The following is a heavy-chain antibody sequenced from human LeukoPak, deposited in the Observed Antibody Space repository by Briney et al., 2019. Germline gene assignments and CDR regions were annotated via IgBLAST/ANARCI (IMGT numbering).Heavy chain of an antibody. D-gene: IGHD5-18*01. CDR2: ISGSDAGT. CDR1: GFTFNNYA. V-gene: IGHV3-23*01. J-gene: IGHJ4*02. Sequence: GGSLRLSCAASGFTFNNYAMSWVRQAPGKGLEWVSAISGSDAGTFYADSVKGRFTISRDNSKNTLYLQMNSLRAEDTAVYYCAKDKGSYSYGYGTFDYWGQGTLVTVSS. CDR3: AKDKGSYSYGYGTFDY.